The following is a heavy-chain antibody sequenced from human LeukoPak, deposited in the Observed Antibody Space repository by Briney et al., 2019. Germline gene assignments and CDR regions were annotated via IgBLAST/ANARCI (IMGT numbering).Heavy chain of an antibody. D-gene: IGHD3/OR15-3a*01. Sequence: RAGGSLRLSCAASGFTFSSYGMHWVRQAPGKGLEWVAVISYDGSNKYYADSVKGRFTISRDNSKNTLYLQMNSLRAEDTAVYYCARGGGRTGYYPLDYWGQGTLVTVSS. CDR2: ISYDGSNK. CDR1: GFTFSSYG. V-gene: IGHV3-30*03. CDR3: ARGGGRTGYYPLDY. J-gene: IGHJ4*02.